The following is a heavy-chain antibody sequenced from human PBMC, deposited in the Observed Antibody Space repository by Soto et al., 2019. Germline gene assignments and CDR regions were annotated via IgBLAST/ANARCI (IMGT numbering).Heavy chain of an antibody. D-gene: IGHD2-15*01. CDR1: GGSISSGGYY. CDR3: ARGDCSGGSCYCSWFDP. CDR2: IYYSGST. V-gene: IGHV4-31*03. J-gene: IGHJ5*02. Sequence: PSETLSLTCTVSGGSISSGGYYWSWIRQHPGKGLEWIGYIYYSGSTYYNPSLKSRVIISVDTSKNHFSLKLSSVTAADTAVYYCARGDCSGGSCYCSWFDPWGQGTLVTVSS.